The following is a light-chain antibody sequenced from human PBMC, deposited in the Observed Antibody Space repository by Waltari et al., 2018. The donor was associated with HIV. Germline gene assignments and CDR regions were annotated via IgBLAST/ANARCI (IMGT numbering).Light chain of an antibody. V-gene: IGLV2-8*01. CDR1: SSDVGGYNE. Sequence: QSALTQPPSASGSPGQSVTISCTGTSSDVGGYNEVSWYQQHRGKAPKLMIYEVSKRPSGVPDRFSGSKSGNTASLTVSGLQAEDEADYYCSSYAGSNNWVFGGGTKLIVL. CDR3: SSYAGSNNWV. CDR2: EVS. J-gene: IGLJ3*02.